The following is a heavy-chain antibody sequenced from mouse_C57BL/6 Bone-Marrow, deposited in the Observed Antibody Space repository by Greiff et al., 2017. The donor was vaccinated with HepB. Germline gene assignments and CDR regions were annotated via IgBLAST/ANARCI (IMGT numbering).Heavy chain of an antibody. J-gene: IGHJ3*01. D-gene: IGHD2-4*01. Sequence: QVQLQQPGAELVKPGASVKLSCKASGYTFTSYWMQWVKQRPGQGLEWIGEIDPSDSYTNYNQKFKGKATLTVDTSSSTAYMQLSSLTSEDSAVSYCARGAIYYDYDWFAYWGQGTLVTVSA. CDR2: IDPSDSYT. V-gene: IGHV1-50*01. CDR3: ARGAIYYDYDWFAY. CDR1: GYTFTSYW.